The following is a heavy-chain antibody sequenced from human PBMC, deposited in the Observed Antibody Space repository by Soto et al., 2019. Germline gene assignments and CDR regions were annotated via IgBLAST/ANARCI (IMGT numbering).Heavy chain of an antibody. CDR3: ARGGWLQTYYYGMDV. CDR1: GGSISSGGYY. V-gene: IGHV4-31*03. D-gene: IGHD5-12*01. Sequence: QVQLQESGPGLVKPSQTLSLTCTVSGGSISSGGYYWSWIRQHPGKGLEWIGYIYYSGSTYYNPSLKSRVTISVDTSKNQFSLKLSSVTAADTAVYYCARGGWLQTYYYGMDVWGQGTTVTVSS. CDR2: IYYSGST. J-gene: IGHJ6*02.